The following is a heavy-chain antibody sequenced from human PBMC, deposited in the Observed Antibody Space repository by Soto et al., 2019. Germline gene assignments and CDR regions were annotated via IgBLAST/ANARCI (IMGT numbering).Heavy chain of an antibody. J-gene: IGHJ3*02. CDR2: MNSDGSST. Sequence: LRLSCAASGFTFSIYWMHWVRQAPGKGLVWVSRMNSDGSSTNYADSVKGRFTISRDNAKNTLFLQMNSLGAEDTAVYYCARVVPGDAFDIWGQGTMVTVSS. D-gene: IGHD1-26*01. CDR3: ARVVPGDAFDI. CDR1: GFTFSIYW. V-gene: IGHV3-74*01.